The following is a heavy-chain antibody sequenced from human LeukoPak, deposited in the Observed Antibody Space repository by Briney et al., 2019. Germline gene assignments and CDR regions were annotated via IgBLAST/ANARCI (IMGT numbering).Heavy chain of an antibody. V-gene: IGHV3-48*04. Sequence: PGGSLRLSCAASGFTFSSYSMNWVRQAPGKGLEWVSYIDSSGTSIYYADSVKGRFTISRDNAKNSLSLQMNSLRAEDTAVYYCARESAAAAGRGDWFDPWGQGTLVTVSS. J-gene: IGHJ5*02. D-gene: IGHD6-13*01. CDR1: GFTFSSYS. CDR3: ARESAAAAGRGDWFDP. CDR2: IDSSGTSI.